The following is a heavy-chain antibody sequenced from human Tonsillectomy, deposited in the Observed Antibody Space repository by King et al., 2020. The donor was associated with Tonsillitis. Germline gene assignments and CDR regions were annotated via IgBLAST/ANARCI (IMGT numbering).Heavy chain of an antibody. CDR2: INHSGST. V-gene: IGHV4-34*01. D-gene: IGHD6-13*01. J-gene: IGHJ4*02. CDR3: ARGGVWGSWYKWVSISETDQIDS. CDR1: GGSFSGYY. Sequence: QVQLQQWGAGLLKPSETLSLTCAVYGGSFSGYYWSWIRQPPGKGLEWIGEINHSGSTNYNPSLKSRVTISVDTSKNQVSLKLDSVTAADTAVYYCARGGVWGSWYKWVSISETDQIDSWGQGTLVTVSS.